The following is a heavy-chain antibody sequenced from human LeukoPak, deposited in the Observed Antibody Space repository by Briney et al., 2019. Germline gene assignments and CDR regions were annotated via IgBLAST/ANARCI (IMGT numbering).Heavy chain of an antibody. CDR1: GFAFSRYW. CDR3: ARGGLRYFDWDDGLDL. D-gene: IGHD3-9*01. Sequence: GGSLRLSCVASGFAFSRYWMYWVRQAPGKGLVWVSRSNSDGTKTISAASVKGRFTISRDNAKNTVFLQMNSLGVEDTAVYYCARGGLRYFDWDDGLDLWGQGTLVTVSS. V-gene: IGHV3-74*01. J-gene: IGHJ3*01. CDR2: SNSDGTKT.